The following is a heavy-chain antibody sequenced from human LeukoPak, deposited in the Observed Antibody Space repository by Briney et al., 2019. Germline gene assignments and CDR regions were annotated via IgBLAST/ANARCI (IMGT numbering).Heavy chain of an antibody. CDR1: GGSISSYY. V-gene: IGHV4-59*01. D-gene: IGHD1-1*01. CDR2: IYYSGST. Sequence: SETLSLTCTVSGGSISSYYWSWIRQPPGKGLEFIGYIYYSGSTNYNPSLKSRVTISVDTSKNQFSLKLSSATAADTAVYYCARGVPQYPVDCWGQGTLVTVSS. CDR3: ARGVPQYPVDC. J-gene: IGHJ4*02.